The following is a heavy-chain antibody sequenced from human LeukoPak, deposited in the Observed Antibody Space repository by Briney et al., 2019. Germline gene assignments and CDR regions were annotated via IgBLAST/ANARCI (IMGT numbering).Heavy chain of an antibody. CDR2: ISAYNGNT. CDR1: GYTFTSYG. CDR3: ARDRVTHSRLAARDY. D-gene: IGHD6-6*01. V-gene: IGHV1-18*01. Sequence: ASVKVSCKASGYTFTSYGISWVRQAPGQGLEWMGWISAYNGNTNYAQKLQGRVTMTTDTSTSTAYMELRSLRSDDTAVYYCARDRVTHSRLAARDYWGQGTLVTVSS. J-gene: IGHJ4*02.